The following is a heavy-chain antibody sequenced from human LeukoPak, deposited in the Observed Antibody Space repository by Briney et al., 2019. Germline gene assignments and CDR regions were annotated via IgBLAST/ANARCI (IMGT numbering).Heavy chain of an antibody. V-gene: IGHV3-21*01. Sequence: GGSLRLSCAASGFTFGSYSMNWVRQAPGKGLEWVSSISSSSSYIYYADSVKGRFTISRDNAKNSLYLQMNSLRAEDTAVYYCARDVKGGYSGYDSGDPYWGQGTLVTVSS. CDR1: GFTFGSYS. D-gene: IGHD5-12*01. CDR3: ARDVKGGYSGYDSGDPY. CDR2: ISSSSSYI. J-gene: IGHJ4*02.